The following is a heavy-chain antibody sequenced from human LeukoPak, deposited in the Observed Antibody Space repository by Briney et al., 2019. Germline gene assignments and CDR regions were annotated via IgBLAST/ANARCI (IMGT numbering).Heavy chain of an antibody. CDR1: GDSLTGYY. J-gene: IGHJ3*02. CDR2: IYYTGNT. CDR3: TKSDGSGLIRI. V-gene: IGHV4-39*07. Sequence: SETLSLTCTVSGDSLTGYYWGWIRQPPGKGLEWIGNIYYTGNTYYNLSLKSRVTISLDTSKNQFSLKVISMTAADTAVYYCTKSDGSGLIRICGRGTMVTVSS. D-gene: IGHD3-22*01.